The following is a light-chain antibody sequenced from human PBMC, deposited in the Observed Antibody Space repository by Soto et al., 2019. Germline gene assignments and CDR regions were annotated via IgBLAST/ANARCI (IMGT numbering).Light chain of an antibody. CDR2: NNN. V-gene: IGLV1-44*01. CDR3: ATWDDSLNARGV. CDR1: RSNIGNNA. Sequence: QSVLTQTPSASGTPGQTVTISCSGSRSNIGNNAVSWYQQLPGTAPKLLIYNNNQRPSGVLDRFSGSKSGTSASLAISGFQSEDEADYYCATWDDSLNARGVFGGGTQLTVL. J-gene: IGLJ3*02.